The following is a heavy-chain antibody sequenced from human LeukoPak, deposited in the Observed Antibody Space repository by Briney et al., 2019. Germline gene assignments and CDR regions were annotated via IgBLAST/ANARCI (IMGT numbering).Heavy chain of an antibody. D-gene: IGHD3-22*01. V-gene: IGHV4-59*01. CDR3: ERARGSGYLDAFDI. J-gene: IGHJ3*02. CDR1: GGSISSYY. Sequence: PSETLSLTCTVSGGSISSYYWSWIRQPPGKGLEWIGYIYYSGSTNYNPSLKSRVTISVDTSKNQFSLKLSSVTAADTAVYYCERARGSGYLDAFDIWGQGTMVTVSS. CDR2: IYYSGST.